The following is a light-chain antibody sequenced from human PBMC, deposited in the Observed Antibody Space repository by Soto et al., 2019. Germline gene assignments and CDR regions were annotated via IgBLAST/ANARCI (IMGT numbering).Light chain of an antibody. J-gene: IGLJ1*01. Sequence: QSALAQPPSASGSPGQSVTISCTGTNSDVGGYDYVSWYQQLPGTAPKLLIYSTSQRSSGVPGRFSDSKSGASASLSISGLQSEDEADYYCAAWDDRLDVYVFGTGTKVTVL. CDR3: AAWDDRLDVYV. CDR2: STS. V-gene: IGLV2-8*01. CDR1: NSDVGGYDY.